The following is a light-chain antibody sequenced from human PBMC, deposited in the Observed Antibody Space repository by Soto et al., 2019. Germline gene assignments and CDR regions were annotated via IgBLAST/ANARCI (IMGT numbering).Light chain of an antibody. J-gene: IGLJ3*02. CDR3: SAYTARSTLV. CDR2: EVR. CDR1: MRDVGAYNL. V-gene: IGLV2-14*01. Sequence: QSVLTQPASVSGSAGQSITISCSGTMRDVGAYNLVSWYQQHPGTAPKLIIYEVRNRPSGISSRFSGSRSGNTASLTISGLQPEDEGGYYCSAYTARSTLVFGGGTKLTVL.